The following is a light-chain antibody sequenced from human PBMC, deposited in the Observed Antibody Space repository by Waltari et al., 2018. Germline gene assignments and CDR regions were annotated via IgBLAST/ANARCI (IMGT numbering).Light chain of an antibody. V-gene: IGLV2-14*03. CDR3: CSFTSSSTWV. CDR1: SSDVGVYNY. Sequence: QSDLTQPAPVSGSPGQSITISCTGTSSDVGVYNYVSWYQQHPGKAPQLMIYDVNSRPSGVSNRFSGSKSGNTASLTISGLQAEDEADYYCCSFTSSSTWVFGGGTKVTVL. J-gene: IGLJ3*02. CDR2: DVN.